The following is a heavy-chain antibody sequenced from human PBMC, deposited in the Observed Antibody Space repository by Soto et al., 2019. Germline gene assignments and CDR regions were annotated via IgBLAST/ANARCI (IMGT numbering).Heavy chain of an antibody. V-gene: IGHV2-5*02. Sequence: QITLKESGPTLVKPAQTLTLTCTFSGFSLSTDAVVVGWIRQPPGKALEWLALIYWDDDKRYSPSLKSRLTVTKDTSKNQVVMTMTNVEPVDTATYYCAHIPLTWMFDYWGQGALVTVSS. D-gene: IGHD7-27*01. CDR2: IYWDDDK. CDR1: GFSLSTDAVV. CDR3: AHIPLTWMFDY. J-gene: IGHJ4*02.